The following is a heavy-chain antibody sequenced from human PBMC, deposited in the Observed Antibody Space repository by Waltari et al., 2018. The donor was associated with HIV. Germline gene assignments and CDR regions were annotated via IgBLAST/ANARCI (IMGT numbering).Heavy chain of an antibody. V-gene: IGHV3-30*01. Sequence: QVQLVESGGGMVQPGRSLRLSCAASGFTFSRSDMHWVRQAPGKGLEWVAVISYDGSNKYYADSVKGRFTISRDNSKNTLYLQMNSLRAEDTAVYYCARDQTMTRAFDIWGQGTMVTVSS. CDR3: ARDQTMTRAFDI. CDR2: ISYDGSNK. D-gene: IGHD3-22*01. J-gene: IGHJ3*02. CDR1: GFTFSRSD.